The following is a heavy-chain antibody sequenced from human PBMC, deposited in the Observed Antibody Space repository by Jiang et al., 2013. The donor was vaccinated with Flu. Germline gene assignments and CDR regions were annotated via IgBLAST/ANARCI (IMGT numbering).Heavy chain of an antibody. CDR1: GYTFTSYG. CDR2: ISAYNGNT. D-gene: IGHD3-3*01. V-gene: IGHV1-18*01. CDR3: ARVGTYYDFWSGYIRPNYYYYYGMDV. J-gene: IGHJ6*02. Sequence: EVKKPGALVKVSCKASGYTFTSYGISWVRQAPGQGLEWMGWISAYNGNTNYAQKLQGRVTMTTDTSTSTAYMELRSLRSDDTAVYYCARVGTYYDFWSGYIRPNYYYYYGMDVWGQGTTVTVSS.